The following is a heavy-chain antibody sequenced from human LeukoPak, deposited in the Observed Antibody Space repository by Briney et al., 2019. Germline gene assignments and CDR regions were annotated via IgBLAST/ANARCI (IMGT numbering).Heavy chain of an antibody. J-gene: IGHJ4*02. V-gene: IGHV4-34*01. D-gene: IGHD5-18*01. Sequence: SETLSLTCAVYGGSFSGYYWSWIRQPPGKGLEWIGEINHSGSTNYNPSLKSRVTISVDTSKNQFSLKLSSVTAADTAVYYCARITIQLWRHFPLFDSGYWGQGTLVTVSS. CDR1: GGSFSGYY. CDR2: INHSGST. CDR3: ARITIQLWRHFPLFDSGY.